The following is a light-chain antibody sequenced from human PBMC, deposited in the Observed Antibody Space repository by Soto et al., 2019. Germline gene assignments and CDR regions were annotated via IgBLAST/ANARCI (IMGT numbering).Light chain of an antibody. CDR1: SSDVGGFLY. V-gene: IGLV2-14*01. J-gene: IGLJ2*01. Sequence: QSALTQPASVSGSPGQSITISCTGTSSDVGGFLYVSWFQQHPGKAPKLMIYAVSNRPSGISNRFSGSKSGNTASLTISGLQAEDEADYYCSSYSSSSTLVVFGGGTQLTV. CDR3: SSYSSSSTLVV. CDR2: AVS.